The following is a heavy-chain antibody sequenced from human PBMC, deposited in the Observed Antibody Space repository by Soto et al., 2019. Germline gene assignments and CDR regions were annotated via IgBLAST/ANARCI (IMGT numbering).Heavy chain of an antibody. CDR2: IAVGSGYT. V-gene: IGHV1-58*01. Sequence: SVKVSCKASGFTFTSSAFQWVRQARGQRLEWIGWIAVGSGYTNYAQRFQDRVTLTRDMSTATTYTELSRLTSEDTAIYYCAADATAWQQMVPSDYWGQGTRVTVS. D-gene: IGHD2-8*01. J-gene: IGHJ4*02. CDR3: AADATAWQQMVPSDY. CDR1: GFTFTSSA.